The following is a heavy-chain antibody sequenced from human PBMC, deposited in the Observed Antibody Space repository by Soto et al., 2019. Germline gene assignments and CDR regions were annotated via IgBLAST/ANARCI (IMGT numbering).Heavy chain of an antibody. Sequence: GGSLRLSCAASGLTFSSYAMSWVRQAPGKGLEWVSAISGSGGSTYYADSVKGRFTISRDNSKNTLYLQMNSLRAEDTAVYYCANHYDILNGQYKIEWDYYGMHVWGPSSSVNVSS. J-gene: IGHJ6*02. D-gene: IGHD3-9*01. CDR1: GLTFSSYA. V-gene: IGHV3-23*01. CDR3: ANHYDILNGQYKIEWDYYGMHV. CDR2: ISGSGGST.